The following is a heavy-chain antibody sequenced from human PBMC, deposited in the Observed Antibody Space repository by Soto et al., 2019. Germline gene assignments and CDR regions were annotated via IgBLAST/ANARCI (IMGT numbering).Heavy chain of an antibody. D-gene: IGHD3-9*01. CDR3: ARAGYFDRFDY. J-gene: IGHJ4*02. CDR2: IWYDGSNK. V-gene: IGHV3-33*01. CDR1: GFTFSSYG. Sequence: GGSLRLSCAASGFTFSSYGMHWVRQAPGKGLEWVAVIWYDGSNKYYADSVKGRFTISRDNSKNTLYLQMNSLRAEDTAVYYCARAGYFDRFDYWGQGTLVTVSS.